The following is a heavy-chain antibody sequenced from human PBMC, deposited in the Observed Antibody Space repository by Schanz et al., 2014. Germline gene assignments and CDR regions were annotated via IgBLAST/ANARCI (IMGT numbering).Heavy chain of an antibody. J-gene: IGHJ4*02. CDR3: ARVTTGYDS. CDR1: GYTFTNHY. V-gene: IGHV1-2*06. D-gene: IGHD5-12*01. CDR2: ISPSSGGT. Sequence: QVQVIQSGPEVKKPGASVKVSCKASGYTFTNHYLHWVRQAPGQGLEWMGRISPSSGGTNYAQNFQGRVTMTKDTSINTVYMELSTLTSDDTAVYYCARVTTGYDSWGQGTLVTVSS.